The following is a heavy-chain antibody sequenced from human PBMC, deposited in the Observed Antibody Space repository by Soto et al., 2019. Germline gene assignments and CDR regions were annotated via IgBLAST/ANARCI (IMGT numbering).Heavy chain of an antibody. CDR1: GVSISSYY. CDR2: IYYSGGT. V-gene: IGHV4-59*01. Sequence: PSGTLSLTCTGSGVSISSYYWSWVRQPPGKGLGWGGYIYYSGGTNYNPSLKSRVTISVDTSKNQLPLALSSVTAADTAVYYCAREEKQLVHYYYYSYLDVWGKGTKVTVSS. CDR3: AREEKQLVHYYYYSYLDV. D-gene: IGHD6-13*01. J-gene: IGHJ6*03.